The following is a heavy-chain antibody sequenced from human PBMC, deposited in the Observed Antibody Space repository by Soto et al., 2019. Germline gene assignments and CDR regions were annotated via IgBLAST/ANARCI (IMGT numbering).Heavy chain of an antibody. CDR3: TRPGDRQRLPTYYSEYCMDF. V-gene: IGHV4-39*05. CDR1: GGSISSSSYC. Sequence: PLETPSLRCTVSGGSISSSSYCWRWIRQPPGKGLEWIGSIYYSGSTYYNPSLKCRVTISVDTYENQFSLKLSSVTAADTAVYYCTRPGDRQRLPTYYSEYCMDFLCQWTTVTVS. CDR2: IYYSGST. D-gene: IGHD6-25*01. J-gene: IGHJ6*02.